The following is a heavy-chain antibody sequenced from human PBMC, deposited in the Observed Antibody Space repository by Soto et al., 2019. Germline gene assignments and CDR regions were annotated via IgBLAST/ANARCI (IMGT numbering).Heavy chain of an antibody. Sequence: QVQLVQSGAEVKKPGASVKVSCKASGYTFTSYDINWVRQATGQGLEWMGWMNPNSGNTGYAQKFQGRVTMTSNTSIITAYMELSTLRSEDTAVYYCARAGTTALGDCYFELWGRGTLVTVSS. CDR2: MNPNSGNT. CDR3: ARAGTTALGDCYFEL. CDR1: GYTFTSYD. D-gene: IGHD4-17*01. J-gene: IGHJ2*01. V-gene: IGHV1-8*01.